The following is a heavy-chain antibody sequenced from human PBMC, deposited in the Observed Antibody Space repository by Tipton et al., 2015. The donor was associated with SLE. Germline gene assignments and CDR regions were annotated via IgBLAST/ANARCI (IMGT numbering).Heavy chain of an antibody. Sequence: TPSLTCTVSRYSISSGYFWGWIRQPPGKGLEWIVTMSHSGAPYYNPSLESRVTMSIDTSKNQFSLELASVTAADTAIYYCVRQYTTVTGYENWGQGTLVTVSS. V-gene: IGHV4-38-2*02. CDR2: MSHSGAP. CDR1: RYSISSGYF. J-gene: IGHJ4*02. D-gene: IGHD4-17*01. CDR3: VRQYTTVTGYEN.